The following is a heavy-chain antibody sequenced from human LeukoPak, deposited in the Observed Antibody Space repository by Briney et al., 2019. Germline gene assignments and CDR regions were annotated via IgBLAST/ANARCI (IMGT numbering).Heavy chain of an antibody. CDR3: ITEHN. CDR1: GFTFSNAW. Sequence: RAGGSLRLSCAASGFTFSNAWMTWVRQAPGKGLEWVGRIKGKTDGGAADYAAPVKGRFTISTDDSRDTLYLQMSSLKTEDTGVYYCITEHNWGHGTLVTVSS. CDR2: IKGKTDGGAA. V-gene: IGHV3-15*01. J-gene: IGHJ4*01.